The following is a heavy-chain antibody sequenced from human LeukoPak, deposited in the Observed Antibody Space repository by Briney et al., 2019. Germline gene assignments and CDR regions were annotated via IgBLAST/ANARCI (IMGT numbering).Heavy chain of an antibody. D-gene: IGHD6-19*01. CDR3: ARGGWSVDY. J-gene: IGHJ4*02. Sequence: SETLSLTCTVSGGSMSSYYWSWIRQPPGKGLEWIGHIYYNGKTNYSPSLNSRVTISVDTSRNQFSLKLNSVTAADTAVYYCARGGWSVDYWGQGTLVTVSS. CDR1: GGSMSSYY. V-gene: IGHV4-59*08. CDR2: IYYNGKT.